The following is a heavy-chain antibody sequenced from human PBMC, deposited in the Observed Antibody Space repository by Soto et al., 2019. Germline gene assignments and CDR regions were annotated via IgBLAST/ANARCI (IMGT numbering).Heavy chain of an antibody. CDR2: ISYDGSNK. CDR3: AKDPSRYCSSTSCNLGYFDY. Sequence: QVQLVESGGGVVQPGRSLRLSCAASGFTFSSYGMHWVRQAPCKGLEWVAVISYDGSNKYYADSVKGRFTISRDNSKNTLYLQMNSLRAEDKAVYYCAKDPSRYCSSTSCNLGYFDYWGQGTLVTVSS. V-gene: IGHV3-30*18. J-gene: IGHJ4*02. D-gene: IGHD2-2*01. CDR1: GFTFSSYG.